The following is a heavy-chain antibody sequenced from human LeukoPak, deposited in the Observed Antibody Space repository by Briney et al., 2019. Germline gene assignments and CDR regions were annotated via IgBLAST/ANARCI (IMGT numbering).Heavy chain of an antibody. CDR3: ARDQHDYSNPLTC. J-gene: IGHJ4*02. V-gene: IGHV3-21*01. CDR1: GFTFSSYS. D-gene: IGHD4-11*01. CDR2: ISSSSALM. Sequence: GGSLRLSCAASGFTFSSYSMNWVRQAPGKGLEWVSSISSSSALMYYADSLKGRFAISRDNAKNSLYLQMNSLRAEDTAVYYCARDQHDYSNPLTCWGQGTLVTVSS.